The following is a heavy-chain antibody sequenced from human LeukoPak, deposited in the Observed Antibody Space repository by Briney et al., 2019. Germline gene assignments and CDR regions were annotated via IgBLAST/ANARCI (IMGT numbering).Heavy chain of an antibody. Sequence: PSETLSLTCTVSGGSINSYYWSWIRQPPGKGLEWIGYINYSGNTDYNPSLKSRVTISVDTSKNQFSLKVISVTAADTAVHYCAREGRQDYVYFDYWGQGTLVTVSS. D-gene: IGHD4-17*01. J-gene: IGHJ4*02. V-gene: IGHV4-59*01. CDR2: INYSGNT. CDR3: AREGRQDYVYFDY. CDR1: GGSINSYY.